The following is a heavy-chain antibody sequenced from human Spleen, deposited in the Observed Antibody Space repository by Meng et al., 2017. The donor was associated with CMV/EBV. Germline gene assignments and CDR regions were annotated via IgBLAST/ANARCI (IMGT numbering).Heavy chain of an antibody. CDR2: IKQDGSEK. Sequence: GESLKISCAASGFTFSKYWMSWVRQAPGKGLEWVANIKQDGSEKYYVDSVRGRFTISKDNAKNSVYLQMNRLRVEDTAVYYCARGRGVVPAATATGRRFDPWGQGTLVTVSS. V-gene: IGHV3-7*01. D-gene: IGHD2-2*01. CDR3: ARGRGVVPAATATGRRFDP. CDR1: GFTFSKYW. J-gene: IGHJ5*02.